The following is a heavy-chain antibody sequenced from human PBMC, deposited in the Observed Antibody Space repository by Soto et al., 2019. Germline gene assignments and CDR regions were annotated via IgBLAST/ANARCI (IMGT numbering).Heavy chain of an antibody. J-gene: IGHJ6*02. V-gene: IGHV1-2*02. CDR1: GYTFTGYY. CDR2: INPNSGGT. Sequence: ASVKVSCKASGYTFTGYYMHWVRQAPGQGLEWMGWINPNSGGTNYAQKFQGRVTMTRDTSISTAYMELSRLRSDDTAVYYCARIRSGGENYYYHGMDVWGQGTTVTVSS. D-gene: IGHD2-15*01. CDR3: ARIRSGGENYYYHGMDV.